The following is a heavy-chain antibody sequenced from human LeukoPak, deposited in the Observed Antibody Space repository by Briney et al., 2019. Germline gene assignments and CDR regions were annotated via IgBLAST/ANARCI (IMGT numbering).Heavy chain of an antibody. V-gene: IGHV4-4*08. CDR3: ARDLSDYGDYSSSGDYYGMDV. CDR2: IYGSGST. J-gene: IGHJ6*02. Sequence: PSETLSFTCTVSGDSLSHHYWTWIRQPPGKGLEWIGYIYGSGSTHYDPSLRSRVTISEDTSKNQFSLKLTSVTAADTAVYYCARDLSDYGDYSSSGDYYGMDVWGQGTTVTVSS. D-gene: IGHD4-17*01. CDR1: GDSLSHHY.